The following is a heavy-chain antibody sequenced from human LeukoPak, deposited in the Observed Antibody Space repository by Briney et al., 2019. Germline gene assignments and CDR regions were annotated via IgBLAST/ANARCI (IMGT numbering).Heavy chain of an antibody. V-gene: IGHV1-69*13. CDR3: AREGGAGAFDI. CDR1: GYSENFYG. D-gene: IGHD1-26*01. J-gene: IGHJ3*02. Sequence: GASVKVSCKTSGYSENFYGITWVRQVAGQGLEWMGGIIPIFGTANYAQKFQGRVTITADESTSTAYMELSSLRSEDTAVYYCAREGGAGAFDIWGQGTMVTVSS. CDR2: IIPIFGTA.